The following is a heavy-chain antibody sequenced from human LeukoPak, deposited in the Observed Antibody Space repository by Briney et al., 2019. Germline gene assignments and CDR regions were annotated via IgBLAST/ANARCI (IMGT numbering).Heavy chain of an antibody. Sequence: ASVKVSCKASGYTFTNYGFSWVRQAPGQGLEWMGWINPYNGNTKYAQKFQGRVTMTTDTSTSTAYMELRSLRFDDAAVYYCARGSYGRFDYWGQGTLVTVTS. V-gene: IGHV1-18*01. CDR1: GYTFTNYG. D-gene: IGHD1-26*01. CDR2: INPYNGNT. J-gene: IGHJ4*02. CDR3: ARGSYGRFDY.